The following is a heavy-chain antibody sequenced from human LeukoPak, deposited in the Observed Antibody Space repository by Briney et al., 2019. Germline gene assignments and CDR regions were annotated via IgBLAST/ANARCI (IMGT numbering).Heavy chain of an antibody. J-gene: IGHJ4*02. CDR1: GYTLTELS. V-gene: IGHV1-24*01. Sequence: ASVKVSCTVSGYTLTELSMHWVRQAPGKGLEWMGGFDPEDGETIYAQKFQGRVTMTEDTSTDTAYMELSSLRSEDTAVYYCATDLRHYDYVWGSYRRNWGQGTLVTVSS. CDR2: FDPEDGET. CDR3: ATDLRHYDYVWGSYRRN. D-gene: IGHD3-16*02.